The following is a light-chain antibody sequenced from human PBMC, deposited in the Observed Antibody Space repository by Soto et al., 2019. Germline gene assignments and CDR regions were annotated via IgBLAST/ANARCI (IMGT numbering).Light chain of an antibody. V-gene: IGLV1-47*01. Sequence: QSVLTQPPSASGTPGQRVTISCSGSSSNIGSNYVYWYQQLPGTAPKLLIYRNNQRPSGVPDRFSGSKSGTSASLAISGLRSEDEADYYCAAWDESLSGYVFGTGTKVTVL. CDR1: SSNIGSNY. CDR2: RNN. J-gene: IGLJ1*01. CDR3: AAWDESLSGYV.